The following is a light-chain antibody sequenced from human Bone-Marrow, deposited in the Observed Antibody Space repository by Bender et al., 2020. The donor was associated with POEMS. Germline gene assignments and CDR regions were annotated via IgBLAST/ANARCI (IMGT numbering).Light chain of an antibody. J-gene: IGLJ3*02. Sequence: QSALTQPASVSGSPGQSITISCTGTSSDVGAYEYVSWFQHHPGKAPKLMIYDVSNRPSGVSHRFSGSKSGNTASLTISGLQAEDEADYYCQSYDNSLGGWVFGGGTKLTVL. CDR1: SSDVGAYEY. CDR2: DVS. V-gene: IGLV2-14*03. CDR3: QSYDNSLGGWV.